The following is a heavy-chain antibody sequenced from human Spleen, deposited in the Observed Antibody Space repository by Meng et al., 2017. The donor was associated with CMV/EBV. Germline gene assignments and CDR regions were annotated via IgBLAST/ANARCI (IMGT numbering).Heavy chain of an antibody. D-gene: IGHD3-10*01. CDR1: GYTLTELS. CDR2: FDPEDGET. CDR3: AKDSVRGYYYYYGMDV. J-gene: IGHJ6*02. Sequence: ASVKVSCKVSGYTLTELSMHWVRQAPGKGLEWMGGFDPEDGETIYAQKFQGRVTMTRNTSINTAYMELSSLTSEDTAVYYCAKDSVRGYYYYYGMDVWGQGTTVTVSS. V-gene: IGHV1-24*01.